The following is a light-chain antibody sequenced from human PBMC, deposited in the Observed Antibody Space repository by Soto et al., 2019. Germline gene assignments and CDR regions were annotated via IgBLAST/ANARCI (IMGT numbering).Light chain of an antibody. CDR3: YSYTTSSTYV. V-gene: IGLV2-18*02. Sequence: QSALTQPPSVSGSPGQSVTISCTGTSSDVGNYNRVSWYQQPPGTAPKVMIYEVTKRPSGVPDRFSGSKSGNTASLTISGLQAEDEGDYYCYSYTTSSTYVFGTGTKVTVL. CDR2: EVT. J-gene: IGLJ1*01. CDR1: SSDVGNYNR.